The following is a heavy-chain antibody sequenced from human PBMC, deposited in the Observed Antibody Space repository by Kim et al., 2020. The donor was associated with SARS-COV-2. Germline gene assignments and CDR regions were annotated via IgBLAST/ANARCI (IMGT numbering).Heavy chain of an antibody. V-gene: IGHV4-59*01. CDR3: ARSRGRYFDWLFNWFDP. J-gene: IGHJ5*02. Sequence: SETLSLTCTVSGGSISSYYWSWIRQPPGKGLEWIGYIYYSGSTNYNPSLKSRVTISVDTSKNQFSLKLSSVTAADTAVYYCARSRGRYFDWLFNWFDPWG. CDR1: GGSISSYY. D-gene: IGHD3-9*01. CDR2: IYYSGST.